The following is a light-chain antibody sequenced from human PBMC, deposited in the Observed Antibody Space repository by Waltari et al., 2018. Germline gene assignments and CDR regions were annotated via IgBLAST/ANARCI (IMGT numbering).Light chain of an antibody. V-gene: IGKV3-11*01. J-gene: IGKJ2*01. CDR2: DAS. CDR1: QSVDIN. Sequence: EIVLTQSPATVSLSPGERATLSCRARQSVDINLAWYQQKPGQAPRPLIYDASNRATGISARFSGSGSGTEFTLTISSLEPEDFALYYCQQRYNWPHTFGRGTKLEIK. CDR3: QQRYNWPHT.